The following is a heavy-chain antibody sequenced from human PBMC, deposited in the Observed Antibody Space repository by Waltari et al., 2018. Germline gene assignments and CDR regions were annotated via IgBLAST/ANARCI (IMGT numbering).Heavy chain of an antibody. Sequence: QVQLVQSGAEVKKPGASVKVSCKASGYTFTGYYMHWVRQAPGQGLEWMGWINPNSGGTNYAQKFQGRVTMTRDTSISTAYMELSRLRSDDTAVYYCAREDGSGWYFDYFDYWGQGTLVTVSS. CDR3: AREDGSGWYFDYFDY. V-gene: IGHV1-2*02. CDR1: GYTFTGYY. CDR2: INPNSGGT. J-gene: IGHJ4*02. D-gene: IGHD6-19*01.